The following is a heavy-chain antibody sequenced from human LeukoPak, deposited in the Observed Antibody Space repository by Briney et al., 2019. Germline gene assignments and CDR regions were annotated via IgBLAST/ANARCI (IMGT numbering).Heavy chain of an antibody. J-gene: IGHJ4*02. D-gene: IGHD3-10*01. CDR2: ISGSGGST. V-gene: IGHV3-23*01. Sequence: GGSLTLSCPASGFTFSSYAMSWVRQAPGKGLEWVSVISGSGGSTYYAHSVRGRFNISRDNSKNTLYLQMNSLRAEDTAEYYCAKAYGSGSYAQNDYWGQGTLVTVSS. CDR3: AKAYGSGSYAQNDY. CDR1: GFTFSSYA.